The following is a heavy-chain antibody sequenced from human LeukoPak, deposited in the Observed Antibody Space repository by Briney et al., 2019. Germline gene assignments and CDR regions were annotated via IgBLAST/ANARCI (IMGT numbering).Heavy chain of an antibody. V-gene: IGHV3-33*08. CDR2: IWYDGSNK. Sequence: RSGGSLRLSCAASGFTFSNYGMQWVRQAPGKGLEWVAVIWYDGSNKYYADSVKGRFTISRDNSKNTLYLQMNSLRAEDTAVYYCARRGVGAYYFGYWGQGTLVTVSS. J-gene: IGHJ4*02. CDR1: GFTFSNYG. D-gene: IGHD1-26*01. CDR3: ARRGVGAYYFGY.